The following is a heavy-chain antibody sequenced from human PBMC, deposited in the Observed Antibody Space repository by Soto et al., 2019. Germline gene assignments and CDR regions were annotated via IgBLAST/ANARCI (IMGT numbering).Heavy chain of an antibody. Sequence: SSETLSLTCTVSGGSIISYYWSWIRQHPGKGLEWIGYIYYSGSTYYNPSLKSRVTISVDTSKNQFSLKLTSVTAADTAVYYCARSVFPWGQGTLVTVSS. J-gene: IGHJ5*02. CDR1: GGSIISYY. V-gene: IGHV4-59*06. CDR2: IYYSGST. CDR3: ARSVFP.